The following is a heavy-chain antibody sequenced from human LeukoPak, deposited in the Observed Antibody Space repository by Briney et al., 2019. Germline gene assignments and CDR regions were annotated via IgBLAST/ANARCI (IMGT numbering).Heavy chain of an antibody. CDR3: ARGVIPMDV. D-gene: IGHD3-16*02. CDR2: IYHRGST. J-gene: IGHJ6*02. Sequence: SQTLSLTCAVSGGSISSGGYSWSWIRQPPGKGLEWIGYIYHRGSTYYNPSLKSRVTISVDRSKNQFSLKLSSVTAADTAVYYCARGVIPMDVWGQGTMVTVSS. V-gene: IGHV4-30-2*01. CDR1: GGSISSGGYS.